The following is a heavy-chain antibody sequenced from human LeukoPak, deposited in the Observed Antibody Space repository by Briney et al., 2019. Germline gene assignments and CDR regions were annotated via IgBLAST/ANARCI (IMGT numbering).Heavy chain of an antibody. CDR2: INGDESST. D-gene: IGHD6-6*01. J-gene: IGHJ1*01. V-gene: IGHV3-74*01. CDR1: AFTFNTYW. CDR3: ARDLTTSSTAYFHH. Sequence: GGSLRLSCAASAFTFNTYWMHWVRQVPGRGLEWVSRINGDESSTNYADSVKGRFTISRDNSKNTLYLQMNSLRAEDTAVYYCARDLTTSSTAYFHHWGQGTLVTVSS.